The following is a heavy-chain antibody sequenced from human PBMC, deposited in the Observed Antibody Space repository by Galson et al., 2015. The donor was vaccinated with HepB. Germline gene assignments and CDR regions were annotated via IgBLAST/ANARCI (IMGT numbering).Heavy chain of an antibody. CDR2: ISAYNGNT. CDR3: ARGRLLWFGEGDWFDP. D-gene: IGHD3-10*01. V-gene: IGHV1-18*04. Sequence: SVKVSCKASGYTFTSYGISWVRQAPGQGLEWMGWISAYNGNTNYAQKLQGRVTMTTDTSTSTAYMELRSLRSDDTAVYYCARGRLLWFGEGDWFDPWGQGTLVTVSS. CDR1: GYTFTSYG. J-gene: IGHJ5*02.